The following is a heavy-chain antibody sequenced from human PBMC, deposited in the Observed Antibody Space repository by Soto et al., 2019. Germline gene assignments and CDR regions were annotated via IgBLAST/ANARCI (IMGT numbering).Heavy chain of an antibody. J-gene: IGHJ5*02. D-gene: IGHD5-12*01. CDR2: IYYSGST. CDR1: GGSISSSGYY. Sequence: SETLSLTCTVSGGSISSSGYYWGWIRQPPGKGLEWIGYIYYSGSTNYNPSLKSRVTISVDTSKNQFSLKLSSVTAADTAVYYCARDERRWLPHKANWFDPWGQGTLVTVSS. CDR3: ARDERRWLPHKANWFDP. V-gene: IGHV4-61*08.